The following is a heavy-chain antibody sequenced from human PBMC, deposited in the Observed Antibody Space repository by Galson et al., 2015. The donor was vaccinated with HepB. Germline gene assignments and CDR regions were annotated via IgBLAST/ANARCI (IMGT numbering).Heavy chain of an antibody. V-gene: IGHV4-39*01. Sequence: SETLSLTCTVSGGSISSSNYHWGWIRQPPGKGLEWIGSIYYTGHTYYIPSLKSRVSMSTDTSKNQFSLRLSSVTAADTAVYYCAKAVAGYTFQYDYWGPGTQVAVSS. CDR2: IYYTGHT. CDR3: AKAVAGYTFQYDY. CDR1: GGSISSSNYH. J-gene: IGHJ4*02. D-gene: IGHD6-19*01.